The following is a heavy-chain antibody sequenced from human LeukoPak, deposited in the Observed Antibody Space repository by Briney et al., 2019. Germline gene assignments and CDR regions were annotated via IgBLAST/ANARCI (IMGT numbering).Heavy chain of an antibody. CDR3: ASYDKTGYSSGFDY. Sequence: SETLSLTCTVSGGSISSYYWSWIRQPPGKGLEWIGYIYYSGSTNYNPSLKSRVTISVDTSKNQFSLKLSSVTAADPAVYYCASYDKTGYSSGFDYWGQGTLVTVSS. J-gene: IGHJ4*02. CDR2: IYYSGST. D-gene: IGHD6-19*01. V-gene: IGHV4-59*01. CDR1: GGSISSYY.